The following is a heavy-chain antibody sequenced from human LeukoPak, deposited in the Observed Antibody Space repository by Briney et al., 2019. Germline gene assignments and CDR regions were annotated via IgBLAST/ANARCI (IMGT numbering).Heavy chain of an antibody. CDR1: GGSISSGSYY. CDR3: ARRTSRNVAFDI. J-gene: IGHJ3*02. Sequence: SETLSLTCTVSGGSISSGSYYWSWIRQPPGKGLEWIGSIYYSGSTYYNPSLKSRVTISVDTSKNQFSLKLSSVTAADTAVYYCARRTSRNVAFDIWGQGTMVTVSS. V-gene: IGHV4-39*01. CDR2: IYYSGST.